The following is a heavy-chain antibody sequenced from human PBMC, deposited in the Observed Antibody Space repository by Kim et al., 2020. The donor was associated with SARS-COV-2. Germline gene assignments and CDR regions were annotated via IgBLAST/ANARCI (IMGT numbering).Heavy chain of an antibody. J-gene: IGHJ4*02. D-gene: IGHD3-16*01. Sequence: GGSLRLSCATSKFTFGDFAMGWVRQAPGKGLEWVSSINWNGDSTGYGDSVRGRFLISRDNSQNSLYLQMDSLRVDDTALYYCARGPVGSYPYYFDLWGQGTLVTVSS. CDR3: ARGPVGSYPYYFDL. CDR1: KFTFGDFA. CDR2: INWNGDST. V-gene: IGHV3-20*04.